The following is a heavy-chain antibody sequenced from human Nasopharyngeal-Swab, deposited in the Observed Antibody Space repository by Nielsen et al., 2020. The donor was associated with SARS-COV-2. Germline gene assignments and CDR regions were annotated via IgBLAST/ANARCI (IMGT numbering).Heavy chain of an antibody. D-gene: IGHD6-13*01. CDR3: ARDRVDSSSWGYYYYGMDV. CDR2: IGTAGDT. Sequence: GSSLKFSCAASGFTFSSYDMHWVRQATGKGLEWVSAIGTAGDTYYPGSVKGRFTISRENAKNSLYLQMNSLRAGDTAVYYCARDRVDSSSWGYYYYGMDVWGQGTTVTVSS. CDR1: GFTFSSYD. J-gene: IGHJ6*02. V-gene: IGHV3-13*01.